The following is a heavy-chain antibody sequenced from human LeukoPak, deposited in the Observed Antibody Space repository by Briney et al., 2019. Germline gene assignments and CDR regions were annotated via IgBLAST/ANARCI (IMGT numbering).Heavy chain of an antibody. J-gene: IGHJ4*02. V-gene: IGHV3-48*03. CDR2: ISKSADTI. CDR3: ARDRLGGNIYFDY. CDR1: GFTFSDYG. D-gene: IGHD2-15*01. Sequence: DPGGSLRLSCAASGFTFSDYGMNWVRQAPGKGLEWISYISKSADTIYYADSVKGRFTISRNNAKNSLYLQMNSLGTEDTALYYCARDRLGGNIYFDYWGQGTLVTVSS.